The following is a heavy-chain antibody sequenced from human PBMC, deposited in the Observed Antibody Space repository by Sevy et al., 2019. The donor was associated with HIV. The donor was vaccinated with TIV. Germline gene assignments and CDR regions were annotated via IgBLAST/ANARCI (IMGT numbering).Heavy chain of an antibody. CDR3: ARDAQRLPLGELSRIPSARGGMDV. CDR1: GFNFINYG. D-gene: IGHD3-16*02. J-gene: IGHJ6*02. V-gene: IGHV3-33*07. CDR2: VSSDESNK. Sequence: GGSLRLSCAASGFNFINYGMYWVRQAPGKGLEWVAFVSSDESNKYYVESVKGRFTISRDNSKNTLYLQMNSLRPEDRAVYYCARDAQRLPLGELSRIPSARGGMDVWGQWTAVTVSS.